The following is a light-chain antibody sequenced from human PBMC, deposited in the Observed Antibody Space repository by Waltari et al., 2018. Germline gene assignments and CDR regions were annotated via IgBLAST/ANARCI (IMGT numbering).Light chain of an antibody. CDR2: GAS. CDR3: QQYGSSPRT. CDR1: QSVTSSF. V-gene: IGKV3-20*01. J-gene: IGKJ1*01. Sequence: EIVLTQSPATLSLSPGERATLSCRASQSVTSSFLAWYQQKPGQPPRLLIYGASSRATGIPDRFSGSGSGTDFTLSISSLEPEDFAVYYCQQYGSSPRTFGQGTKVEIK.